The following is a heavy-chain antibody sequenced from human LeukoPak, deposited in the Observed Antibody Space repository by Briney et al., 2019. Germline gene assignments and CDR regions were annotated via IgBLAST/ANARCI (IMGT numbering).Heavy chain of an antibody. CDR3: AKDQLLWFGELLSALFDY. V-gene: IGHV3-23*01. CDR1: GFTFSYYA. CDR2: ISGSGGGT. Sequence: QSGGSLRLSCAASGFTFSYYAMNWVRQAPGKGLEWVSAISGSGGGTYYADSVKGRFTISRDNSKNTLYLQMNSLRAEDTAVYYCAKDQLLWFGELLSALFDYWGQGTLVTVSS. D-gene: IGHD3-10*01. J-gene: IGHJ4*02.